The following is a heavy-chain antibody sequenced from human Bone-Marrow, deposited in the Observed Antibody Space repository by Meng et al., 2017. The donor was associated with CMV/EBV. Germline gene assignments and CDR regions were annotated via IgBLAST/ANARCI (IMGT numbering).Heavy chain of an antibody. Sequence: SVKVSCKASGFTFTSSAVQWVRQARGQRLEWIGWIVVGSGNTNYAQKFQERVTITRDMSTSTAYMELSSLRSEDTAVYYCAASQDAGKYYDFWSGYYTGTGWFDPWGQGTLVTVYS. CDR3: AASQDAGKYYDFWSGYYTGTGWFDP. CDR1: GFTFTSSA. CDR2: IVVGSGNT. J-gene: IGHJ5*02. V-gene: IGHV1-58*01. D-gene: IGHD3-3*01.